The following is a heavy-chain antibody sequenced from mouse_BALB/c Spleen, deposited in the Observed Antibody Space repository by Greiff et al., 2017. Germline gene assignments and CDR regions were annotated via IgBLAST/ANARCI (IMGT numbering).Heavy chain of an antibody. CDR1: GYTFTSYV. CDR3: ARGGIYDGYYDWFAY. V-gene: IGHV1-14*01. D-gene: IGHD2-3*01. CDR2: INPYNDGT. Sequence: VHVKQSGPELVKPGASVKMSCKASGYTFTSYVMHWVKQKPGQGLEWIGYINPYNDGTKYNEKFKGKATLTSDKSSSTAYMELSSLTSEDSAVYYCARGGIYDGYYDWFAYWGQGTLVTVSA. J-gene: IGHJ3*01.